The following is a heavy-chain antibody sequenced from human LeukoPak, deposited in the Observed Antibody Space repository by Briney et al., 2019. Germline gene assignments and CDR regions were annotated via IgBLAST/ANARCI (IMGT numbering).Heavy chain of an antibody. J-gene: IGHJ4*02. V-gene: IGHV3-66*01. Sequence: GGSLRLSCAASGFTVSSNYMSWVRQAPGKGLEWVSVIYSGGSTYYADSVKGRFTISRDNSKNTLYLQMNSLRAEDTAVYYCARLLWPRYSGSYSDYWGQGTLVTVSS. CDR3: ARLLWPRYSGSYSDY. CDR2: IYSGGST. D-gene: IGHD1-26*01. CDR1: GFTVSSNY.